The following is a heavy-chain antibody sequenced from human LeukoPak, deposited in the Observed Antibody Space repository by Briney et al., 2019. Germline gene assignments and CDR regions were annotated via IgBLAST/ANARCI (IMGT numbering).Heavy chain of an antibody. J-gene: IGHJ6*02. CDR2: IYYSGST. V-gene: IGHV4-59*08. Sequence: SETLSLTCTVSGGSISNHYWTWVRQPPGKGLEWIGYIYYSGSTNYNPSLESRVTISVDRSKSQFSLHLSSVTAADTAVYFCARVEPYSYYFGMDVWGRGTTVTVSS. CDR3: ARVEPYSYYFGMDV. CDR1: GGSISNHY. D-gene: IGHD1-26*01.